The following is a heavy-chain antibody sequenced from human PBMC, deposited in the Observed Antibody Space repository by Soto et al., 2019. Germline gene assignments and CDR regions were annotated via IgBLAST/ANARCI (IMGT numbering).Heavy chain of an antibody. CDR3: AADYYFYMDL. Sequence: EVQLVESGGALVQPGGSLRLSCAVSGFIVSTKYMSWVRQAPGKGLEGVSVFYNGASTNYADSVDGRFTISGDNSKNTLFLQMNNLRADDTAVYYCAADYYFYMDLWGKGTTVTVSS. V-gene: IGHV3-66*01. CDR1: GFIVSTKY. CDR2: FYNGAST. J-gene: IGHJ6*03.